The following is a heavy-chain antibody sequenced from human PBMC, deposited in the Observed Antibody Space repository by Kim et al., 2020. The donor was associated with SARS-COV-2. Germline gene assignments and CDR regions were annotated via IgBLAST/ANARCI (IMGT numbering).Heavy chain of an antibody. CDR3: ARDLAPNSNYDFYGIDV. Sequence: GGSLRLSCAASGFTFSSYWMHWVRQAPGKGLVWVSRINRDGSGTSYADSVKGRFTISRDNAQSTLYLQMNSLRAEDTAVYYCARDLAPNSNYDFYGIDV. D-gene: IGHD3-16*01. J-gene: IGHJ6*01. CDR2: INRDGSGT. CDR1: GFTFSSYW. V-gene: IGHV3-74*01.